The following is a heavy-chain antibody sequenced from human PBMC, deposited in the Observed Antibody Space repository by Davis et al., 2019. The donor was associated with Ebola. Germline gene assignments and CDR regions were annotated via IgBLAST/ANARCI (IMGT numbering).Heavy chain of an antibody. Sequence: SLKISCAASGFTFDDYAMHWVRQAPGKGLEWVSGISWNSGSIGYADSVKGRFTISSDNAKNSLYLQMNSLRAEDTALYYCAKASSTNLYYYYYGMDVWGKGTTVTVSS. CDR1: GFTFDDYA. CDR2: ISWNSGSI. D-gene: IGHD2-2*01. J-gene: IGHJ6*04. CDR3: AKASSTNLYYYYYGMDV. V-gene: IGHV3-9*01.